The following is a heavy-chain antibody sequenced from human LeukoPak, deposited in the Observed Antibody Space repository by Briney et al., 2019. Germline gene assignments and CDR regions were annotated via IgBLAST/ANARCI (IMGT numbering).Heavy chain of an antibody. CDR1: GGTFISYA. Sequence: SVKVSCKGSGGTFISYAKNWVRQAPGQGLEWMGKIIPMFGTAYYAQEFQGRVTITADKSTSTAYMELSSLRSEATALYYCARLITARPPYFFDRWGQGTLVTVSS. CDR2: IIPMFGTA. J-gene: IGHJ4*02. D-gene: IGHD6-6*01. V-gene: IGHV1-69*06. CDR3: ARLITARPPYFFDR.